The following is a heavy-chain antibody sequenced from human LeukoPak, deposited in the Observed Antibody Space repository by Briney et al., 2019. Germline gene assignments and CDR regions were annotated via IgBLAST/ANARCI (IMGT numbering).Heavy chain of an antibody. CDR1: GGSISSGSYY. V-gene: IGHV4-61*02. Sequence: SETLSLTCTVSGGSISSGSYYWSWIRQPAGKGLEWIGRIYTSGSTNYNPSLKSRVTISVDTSKNQFSLKLSSVTAADTAVYYCAREKGYYYDSSGDHPIDYWGQGTLVTVSS. CDR3: AREKGYYYDSSGDHPIDY. D-gene: IGHD3-22*01. J-gene: IGHJ4*02. CDR2: IYTSGST.